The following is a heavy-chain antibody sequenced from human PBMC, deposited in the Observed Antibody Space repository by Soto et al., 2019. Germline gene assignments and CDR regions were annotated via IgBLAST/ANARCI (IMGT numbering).Heavy chain of an antibody. Sequence: QVQLVQSGAEVKKPGSSVKVSCKASEGTFSSYAISWVRQAPGQGLEWMGGIIPIFGTANYAQKFQGRVTITADESTSTAYMELSSLRSEDTAVYYCAGGEEYSGSYLPYAFDIWGQGTMVTVSS. D-gene: IGHD1-26*01. CDR3: AGGEEYSGSYLPYAFDI. J-gene: IGHJ3*02. CDR2: IIPIFGTA. V-gene: IGHV1-69*01. CDR1: EGTFSSYA.